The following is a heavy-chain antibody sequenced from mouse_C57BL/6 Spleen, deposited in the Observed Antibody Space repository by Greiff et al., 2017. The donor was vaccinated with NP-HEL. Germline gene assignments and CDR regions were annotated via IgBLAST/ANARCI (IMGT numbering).Heavy chain of an antibody. D-gene: IGHD2-4*01. CDR3: ARSGITTGYFDV. J-gene: IGHJ1*03. Sequence: VQLQQPGAELVRPGSSVKLSCKASGYTFTSYWMHWVKQRPIQGLEWIGNIDPSDSETHYNQKFKDKATLTVDKSSSTAYMQLSSLTSEDSAVYYCARSGITTGYFDVWGTGTTVTVSS. CDR1: GYTFTSYW. CDR2: IDPSDSET. V-gene: IGHV1-52*01.